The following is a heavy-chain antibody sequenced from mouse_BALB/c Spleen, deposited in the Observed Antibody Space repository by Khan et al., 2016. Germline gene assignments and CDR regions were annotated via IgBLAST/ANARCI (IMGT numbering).Heavy chain of an antibody. CDR2: INTHSGVP. Sequence: QIQLVQSGPELKKPGETVRISCKASGYTFTTAGMQWVQKMPGKGLKWIGWINTHSGVPNYAEDFKGRFAFSLETSASTAYLQISNLKNEDTATYFCASGSSYFDYWGQGTTLTVSS. CDR1: GYTFTTAG. CDR3: ASGSSYFDY. D-gene: IGHD1-1*01. J-gene: IGHJ2*01. V-gene: IGHV9-4*02.